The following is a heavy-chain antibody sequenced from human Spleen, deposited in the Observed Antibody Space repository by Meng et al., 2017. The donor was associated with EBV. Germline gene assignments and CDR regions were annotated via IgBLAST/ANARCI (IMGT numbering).Heavy chain of an antibody. V-gene: IGHV3-74*01. CDR1: GFNFGSYW. J-gene: IGHJ4*02. CDR2: INENGAIT. D-gene: IGHD1-14*01. Sequence: EVKLVESGEALVQPGGSLTLSCAVSGFNFGSYWMHWLSQAPGEGLMWVSRINENGAITTYADSVKGRFTISRDNARNTLYLHMTSLRGEDTAIYYCSRDLVGPQDSWGQGTLVTVSS. CDR3: SRDLVGPQDS.